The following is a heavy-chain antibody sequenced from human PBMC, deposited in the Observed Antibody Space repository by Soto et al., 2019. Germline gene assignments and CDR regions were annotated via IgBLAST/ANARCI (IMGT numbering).Heavy chain of an antibody. J-gene: IGHJ4*02. V-gene: IGHV4-59*08. CDR2: IYYSGST. CDR1: GGSISSYY. D-gene: IGHD3-22*01. CDR3: ARHGRWLPPDY. Sequence: SETLSLTCTVSGGSISSYYWSWIRQPPGKGLEWIGYIYYSGSTNYNPSLKSRVTISVDTSKNQFSLKLSSVTAADTAVYYCARHGRWLPPDYWGQGTLVTVSS.